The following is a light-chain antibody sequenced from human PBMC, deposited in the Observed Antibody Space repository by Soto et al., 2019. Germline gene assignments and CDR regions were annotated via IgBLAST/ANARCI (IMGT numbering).Light chain of an antibody. V-gene: IGKV3D-15*01. CDR3: QQYNNWPLT. CDR1: QSVSSSY. Sequence: EIVLTPSPGTLSLSPVERATLSCRASQSVSSSYLAWYQQKPGQPPRLLIYGASGRATGIPARFSGSGSGTEFTLTISSLQSEDFAVYYCQQYNNWPLTFGGGTKVDIK. CDR2: GAS. J-gene: IGKJ4*01.